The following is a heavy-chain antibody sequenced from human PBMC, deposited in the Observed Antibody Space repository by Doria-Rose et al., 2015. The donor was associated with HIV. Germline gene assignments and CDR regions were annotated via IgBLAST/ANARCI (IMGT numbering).Heavy chain of an antibody. CDR2: IFSDDER. J-gene: IGHJ4*02. CDR3: ARIKSSRWYHKYYFDF. D-gene: IGHD6-13*01. Sequence: QVTLKESGPVLVKPTETLTLTCTVSGVSLSSPGMGVSWIRQPPGKALEWLAHIFSDDERSYKTSLKSRLTIYRGTSKSQAVLTMTDMDPVDTATYYCARIKSSRWYHKYYFDFWGQGTLVIVS. CDR1: GVSLSSPGMG. V-gene: IGHV2-26*01.